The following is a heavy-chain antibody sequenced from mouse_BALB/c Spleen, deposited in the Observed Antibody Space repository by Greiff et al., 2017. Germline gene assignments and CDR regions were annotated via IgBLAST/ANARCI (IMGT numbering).Heavy chain of an antibody. J-gene: IGHJ3*01. CDR2: INPSNGGT. CDR3: TRGGNYSWFAY. D-gene: IGHD2-1*01. Sequence: QVQLQQSGAELVKPGASVKLSCKASGYTFTSYYMYWVKQRPGQGLEWIGEINPSNGGTNFNEKFKSKATLTVDKSSSTAYMQLRSLTSEDSAVYYCTRGGNYSWFAYWGQGTLVTVSA. CDR1: GYTFTSYY. V-gene: IGHV1S81*02.